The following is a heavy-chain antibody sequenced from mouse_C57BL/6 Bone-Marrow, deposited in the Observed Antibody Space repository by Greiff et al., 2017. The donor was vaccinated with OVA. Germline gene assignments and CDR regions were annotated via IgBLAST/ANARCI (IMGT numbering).Heavy chain of an antibody. CDR2: IDPENGDT. Sequence: EVQLQQSGAELVRPGASVKLSCTASGFNIKDGYMHWVKQRPEQGLEWIGWIDPENGDTEYASKFQGKATITADTSSNTAYLQLSSLTSEDTAVYYCTSYGNFDYWGQGTTLTVSS. V-gene: IGHV14-4*01. J-gene: IGHJ2*01. CDR1: GFNIKDGY. CDR3: TSYGNFDY. D-gene: IGHD2-1*01.